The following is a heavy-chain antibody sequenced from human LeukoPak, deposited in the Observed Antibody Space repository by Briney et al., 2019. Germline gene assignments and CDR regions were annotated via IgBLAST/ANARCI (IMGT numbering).Heavy chain of an antibody. J-gene: IGHJ4*02. D-gene: IGHD3-22*01. V-gene: IGHV1-46*01. Sequence: ASVKVSCKASGYTFTSHFMHWVRQAPGQGLEWMGIINPRGGSTSYTQKFQGRVTMTRDTSTSTVYMELSSLRSEDTAVYYCARDPRGPTGYDSPGRDSFDYWGQGTLVTVSS. CDR1: GYTFTSHF. CDR3: ARDPRGPTGYDSPGRDSFDY. CDR2: INPRGGST.